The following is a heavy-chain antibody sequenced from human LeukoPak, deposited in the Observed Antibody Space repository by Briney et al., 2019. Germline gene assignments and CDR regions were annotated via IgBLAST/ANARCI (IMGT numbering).Heavy chain of an antibody. CDR2: ISGSSSYI. D-gene: IGHD3-3*01. V-gene: IGHV3-11*03. J-gene: IGHJ4*02. Sequence: GGSLRLSCAASGFTFSSYAMSWVRQAPGKGLEWISYISGSSSYINYADSVKGRFTISRDSAKHSIYLRMNSLRADDTAVYYCASSGYRPNGYFDYWGQGTLVTVSS. CDR3: ASSGYRPNGYFDY. CDR1: GFTFSSYA.